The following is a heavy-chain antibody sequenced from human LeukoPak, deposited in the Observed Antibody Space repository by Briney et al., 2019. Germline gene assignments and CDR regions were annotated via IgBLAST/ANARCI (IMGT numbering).Heavy chain of an antibody. CDR1: GFTFSSYA. CDR3: VRGYSSSWYDWFDP. V-gene: IGHV3-23*01. J-gene: IGHJ5*02. D-gene: IGHD6-13*01. Sequence: GGSLRLSCAASGFTFSSYAMSWVRQAPGKGLEWVSAISGSGGSTYYADSVKGRFTISRDNSKNTLYPQMNSLRAEDTAVYYCVRGYSSSWYDWFDPWGQGTLVTVSS. CDR2: ISGSGGST.